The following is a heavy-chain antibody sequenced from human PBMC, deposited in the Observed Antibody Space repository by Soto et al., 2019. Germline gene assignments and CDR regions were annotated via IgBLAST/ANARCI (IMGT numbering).Heavy chain of an antibody. J-gene: IGHJ4*02. Sequence: SETLSLTCTVSGGSLSSSSYYWGWIRQPPGKGLEWIGSIYYSGSTYYNPSLKSRVTISVDTSKNQFSLKLSSVTAADTAVYYCARSPTRAYYDILTGLFDYWGQGTLVTVSS. CDR1: GGSLSSSSYY. CDR3: ARSPTRAYYDILTGLFDY. D-gene: IGHD3-9*01. CDR2: IYYSGST. V-gene: IGHV4-39*01.